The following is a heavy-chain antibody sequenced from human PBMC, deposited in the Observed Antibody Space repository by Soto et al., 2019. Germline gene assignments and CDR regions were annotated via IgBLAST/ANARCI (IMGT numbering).Heavy chain of an antibody. CDR3: ARRTRLLIPTSNYYYYYGMDV. J-gene: IGHJ6*02. D-gene: IGHD3-22*01. CDR2: IDPSDSYT. V-gene: IGHV5-10-1*01. CDR1: YW. Sequence: YWISWVRQMPGKGLEWMGRIDPSDSYTNYSPSFQGHVTISADKSISTAYLQWSSLKASDTAMYYCARRTRLLIPTSNYYYYYGMDVWGQGTTVTVSS.